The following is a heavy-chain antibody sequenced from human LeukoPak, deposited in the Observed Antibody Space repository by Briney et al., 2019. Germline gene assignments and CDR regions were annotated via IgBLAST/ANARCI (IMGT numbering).Heavy chain of an antibody. D-gene: IGHD6-13*01. CDR2: INPSGGST. Sequence: GASVKVSCKASGYTFTSYYMHWVRQVPGQGLEWMGIINPSGGSTSYAQKFQGRVTMTRDTSTSTVYMELSSLRSEDTAVYYCARVQYSSSWYQEVYGMDVWGQGTTVTVSS. CDR1: GYTFTSYY. CDR3: ARVQYSSSWYQEVYGMDV. J-gene: IGHJ6*02. V-gene: IGHV1-46*01.